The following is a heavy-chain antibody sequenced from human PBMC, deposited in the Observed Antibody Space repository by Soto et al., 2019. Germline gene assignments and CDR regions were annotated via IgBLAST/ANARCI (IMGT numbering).Heavy chain of an antibody. CDR1: GYNFRSYA. CDR3: FIAGYSSSWNLFDP. D-gene: IGHD6-13*01. CDR2: ISYDESHE. V-gene: IGHV3-30*04. Sequence: GGSLRLSCAAPGYNFRSYAMHWVRQAPGKGLEWVAVISYDESHEYYADSVKVRFTISRDNSKNTLYLQMNSLRGDDTAVYYCFIAGYSSSWNLFDPWGQGTQVPVSS. J-gene: IGHJ5*02.